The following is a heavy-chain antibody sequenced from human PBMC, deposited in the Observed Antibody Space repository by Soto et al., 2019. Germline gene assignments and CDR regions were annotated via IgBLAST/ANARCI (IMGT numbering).Heavy chain of an antibody. CDR2: IRSKAYGGTT. J-gene: IGHJ5*02. Sequence: GGSLRLSCTASGFTFGDYAMSWFRQAPGKGLEWVGFIRSKAYGGTTEYAASVKGRFTISRDDSKSIAYLQMNSLKTEDTAVYYCTSSSFKTWFDPWGQGTLVTVSS. CDR1: GFTFGDYA. CDR3: TSSSFKTWFDP. V-gene: IGHV3-49*03.